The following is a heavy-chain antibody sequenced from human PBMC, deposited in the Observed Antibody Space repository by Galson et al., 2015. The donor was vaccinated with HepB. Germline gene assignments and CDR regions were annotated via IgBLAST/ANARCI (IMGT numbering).Heavy chain of an antibody. CDR1: GYTFTSYY. Sequence: SVKVSCKASGYTFTSYYMDWVRQAPGQGLEWMGIINPSGGSTSYAQKFQGRVTMTRDTSTSTVYMELSSLRSEDTAVYYCARDLIVGATGNYYYYGMDVRGQGTTVTVSS. CDR2: INPSGGST. J-gene: IGHJ6*02. CDR3: ARDLIVGATGNYYYYGMDV. D-gene: IGHD1-26*01. V-gene: IGHV1-46*01.